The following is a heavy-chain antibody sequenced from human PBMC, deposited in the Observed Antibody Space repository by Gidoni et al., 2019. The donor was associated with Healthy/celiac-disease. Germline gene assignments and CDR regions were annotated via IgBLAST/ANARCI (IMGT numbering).Heavy chain of an antibody. D-gene: IGHD6-19*01. CDR1: GFTFSSYA. Sequence: EVQLLESGGGLVQPGGSLRLSCAASGFTFSSYAMSWVRQAPGKGLEWVSAIRGSGGRTYYADSVKGRFTISRDNSKNTLYLQMNSLRAEDTAVYYCAKAAISSSGWYRTYFDYWGQGTLVTVSS. CDR2: IRGSGGRT. CDR3: AKAAISSSGWYRTYFDY. J-gene: IGHJ4*02. V-gene: IGHV3-23*01.